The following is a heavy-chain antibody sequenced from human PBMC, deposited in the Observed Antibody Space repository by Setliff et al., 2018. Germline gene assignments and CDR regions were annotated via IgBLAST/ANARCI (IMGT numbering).Heavy chain of an antibody. CDR3: ARAYCGGDCYNRQLEYFQH. V-gene: IGHV1-46*01. CDR1: GYTLSHYY. CDR2: INPSGENT. D-gene: IGHD2-21*02. Sequence: GASVKVSCKASGYTLSHYYMHWVRQAPGQGLEWMGLINPSGENTNYAQNFQDRVAITRDTSTRTAYMELRSLRPDDTAVYYCARAYCGGDCYNRQLEYFQHWGQGTLVTVSS. J-gene: IGHJ1*01.